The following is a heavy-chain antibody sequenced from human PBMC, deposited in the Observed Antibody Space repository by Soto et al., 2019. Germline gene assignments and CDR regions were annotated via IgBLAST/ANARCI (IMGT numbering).Heavy chain of an antibody. V-gene: IGHV3-23*01. Sequence: GGSLRLSCAASGFTFSSYAMSWVRQAPGKGLEWVSAISGSGGSTYYADSVKGRFTISRDNSKNTLYLQMNSLRAEDTAVYYCAKRGGITMVRGVIGGAFDIWGQGTMVTVSS. CDR1: GFTFSSYA. D-gene: IGHD3-10*01. CDR2: ISGSGGST. J-gene: IGHJ3*02. CDR3: AKRGGITMVRGVIGGAFDI.